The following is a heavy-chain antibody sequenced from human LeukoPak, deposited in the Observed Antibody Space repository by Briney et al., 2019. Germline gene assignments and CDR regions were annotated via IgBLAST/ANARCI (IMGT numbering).Heavy chain of an antibody. D-gene: IGHD1-26*01. CDR3: ARETDRSWESPDFDY. J-gene: IGHJ4*02. CDR2: MYYSGST. Sequence: SETLSLTCTVSGGSISRSSYYWGWIRQPPGKGLEWIGSMYYSGSTFYNPSLKSRVTILVDTSKNQFSLKLSSVTAADTAVYYCARETDRSWESPDFDYWGQGTLVTVSS. CDR1: GGSISRSSYY. V-gene: IGHV4-39*07.